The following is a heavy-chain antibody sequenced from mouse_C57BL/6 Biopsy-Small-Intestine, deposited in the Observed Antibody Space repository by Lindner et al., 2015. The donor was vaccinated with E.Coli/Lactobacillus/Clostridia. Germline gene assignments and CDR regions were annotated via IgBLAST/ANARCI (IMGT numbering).Heavy chain of an antibody. V-gene: IGHV1-81*01. CDR3: ARSGYGSSYVDWYFDV. Sequence: VQLQESGAELARPGASVKLPCKASGYTFTSYGISWVKQRTGQGLEWIGEIYPRSGNTYYNEKFKGKATLTADKSSSTAYMELRSLTSEDSAVYFCARSGYGSSYVDWYFDVWGTGTTVTVSS. J-gene: IGHJ1*03. CDR1: GYTFTSYG. CDR2: IYPRSGNT. D-gene: IGHD1-1*01.